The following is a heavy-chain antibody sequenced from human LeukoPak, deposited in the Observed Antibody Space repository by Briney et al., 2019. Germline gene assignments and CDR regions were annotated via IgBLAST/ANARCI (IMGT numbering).Heavy chain of an antibody. V-gene: IGHV1-69*01. J-gene: IGHJ5*02. D-gene: IGHD3-3*01. CDR3: ARADITIFGVVGLWFDP. CDR2: IIPIFGTA. CDR1: GGTFSSYA. Sequence: SVKISCKASGGTFSSYAISWVRQAPGQGLEWMGGIIPIFGTANYAQKFQGRVTITADESTSTAYMELSSLRSEDTAVYYCARADITIFGVVGLWFDPWGQGTLVTVSS.